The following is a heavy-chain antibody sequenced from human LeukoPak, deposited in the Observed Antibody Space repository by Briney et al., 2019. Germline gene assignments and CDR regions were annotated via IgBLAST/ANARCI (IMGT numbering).Heavy chain of an antibody. CDR3: ARENGGGSDY. J-gene: IGHJ4*02. CDR2: ITSDGGST. CDR1: GFTLSGYA. Sequence: GGSLRLSCAASGFTLSGYAMHWVRQAPGRGPESVSAITSDGGSTYYASSVKGRFTISRDNSKNTLYLQMGSLRTEDMAVYYCARENGGGSDYWGQGTLVTVSS. D-gene: IGHD5-24*01. V-gene: IGHV3-64*01.